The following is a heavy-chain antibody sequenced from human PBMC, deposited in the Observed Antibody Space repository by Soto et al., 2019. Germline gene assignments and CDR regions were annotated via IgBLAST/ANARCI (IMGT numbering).Heavy chain of an antibody. Sequence: ASVKVSCKASGYTFTSYAMHWVRRAPGQRREWMGWINAGNGNTKYSQKFQGRVTITRDTSASTAYMELSSLRSEDTAVYYCARVRLYHYGSGSYPPQGSMDVWGQGTTVTVSS. CDR2: INAGNGNT. D-gene: IGHD3-10*01. CDR3: ARVRLYHYGSGSYPPQGSMDV. CDR1: GYTFTSYA. J-gene: IGHJ6*02. V-gene: IGHV1-3*01.